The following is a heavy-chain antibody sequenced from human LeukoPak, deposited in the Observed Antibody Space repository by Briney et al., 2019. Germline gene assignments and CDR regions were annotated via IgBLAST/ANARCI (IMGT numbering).Heavy chain of an antibody. D-gene: IGHD2-15*01. CDR2: INHSGST. V-gene: IGHV4-34*01. CDR3: ARDLVEYCSGGSCSRYDY. Sequence: SETLSLTCAVYGGSFSGYYWSWIRQPPGKGLEWIGEINHSGSTNYNPSLKSRVTISVDTSKNQFSLKLSSVTAEDTALYYCARDLVEYCSGGSCSRYDYWGQGTLVTVSS. CDR1: GGSFSGYY. J-gene: IGHJ4*02.